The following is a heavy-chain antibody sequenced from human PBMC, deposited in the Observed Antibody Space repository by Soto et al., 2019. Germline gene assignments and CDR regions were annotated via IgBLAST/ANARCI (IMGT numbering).Heavy chain of an antibody. J-gene: IGHJ5*02. Sequence: QVQLVQSGAEVKKPGASVKVSCKASGYTFTIYYMHWVRQAPGQGLEWMGIIDPSGGGTSYAQKFQGRLTMTRDTSTSTVYMELSSLRSEDTAVYYCAXXXXXXXXXXXXXXXEDTWGQGTLVTVSS. CDR2: IDPSGGGT. CDR3: AXXXXXXXXXXXXXXXEDT. CDR1: GYTFTIYY. V-gene: IGHV1-46*01.